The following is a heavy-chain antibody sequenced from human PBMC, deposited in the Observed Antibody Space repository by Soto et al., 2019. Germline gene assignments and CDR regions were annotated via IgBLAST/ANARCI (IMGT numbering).Heavy chain of an antibody. V-gene: IGHV4-59*08. CDR3: ARLWEYQLQDRTYYYYYYMDV. CDR2: IYYSGST. Sequence: ETLSLTCTVSGGSISSYYWSWIRQPPGKGLEWIGYIYYSGSTNYNPSLKSRVTISVDTSKNQFSLKLSSVTAADTAVYYCARLWEYQLQDRTYYYYYYMDVWGKGTTVTVSS. D-gene: IGHD2-2*01. CDR1: GGSISSYY. J-gene: IGHJ6*03.